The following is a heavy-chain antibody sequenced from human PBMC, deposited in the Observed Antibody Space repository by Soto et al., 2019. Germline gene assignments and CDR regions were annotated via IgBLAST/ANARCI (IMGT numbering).Heavy chain of an antibody. CDR2: INPSGGST. J-gene: IGHJ3*02. Sequence: GASVKVSCKASGYTFTSYYMHWVRQAPGQGLEWKGIINPSGGSTSYAQKFQGRVTMTRDTSTSTVYMELSSLRSEDTAVYYCARDPSYYDFWSGSRGAFDIWGQGTMVTVSS. CDR3: ARDPSYYDFWSGSRGAFDI. V-gene: IGHV1-46*03. CDR1: GYTFTSYY. D-gene: IGHD3-3*01.